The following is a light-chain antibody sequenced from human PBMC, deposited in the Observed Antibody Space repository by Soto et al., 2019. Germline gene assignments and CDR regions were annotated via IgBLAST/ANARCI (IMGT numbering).Light chain of an antibody. J-gene: IGKJ1*01. CDR1: QNVINW. V-gene: IGKV1-5*03. Sequence: DIQMTQSPSTLSASLGDRVTITCRASQNVINWLAWYQKKPGITPKLLIYKATRLEGGVPSRFRGSGSETEFTLTVSGLQPEDFATYYCQQYNEIQWTFGQGTKVEIK. CDR3: QQYNEIQWT. CDR2: KAT.